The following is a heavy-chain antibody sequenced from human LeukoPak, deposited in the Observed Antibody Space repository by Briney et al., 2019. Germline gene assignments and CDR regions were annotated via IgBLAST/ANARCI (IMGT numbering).Heavy chain of an antibody. CDR2: INVGSGNT. CDR3: AREGWGNYYDSNGYYYYYMDV. D-gene: IGHD3-22*01. CDR1: GYTFTSYA. J-gene: IGHJ6*03. Sequence: ASVKVSCKASGYTFTSYAMHWVRQAPGQRLEWMGWINVGSGNTKYSQEFQGRVTITRDTSASTAYMELSSLRSEDMAVYYCAREGWGNYYDSNGYYYYYMDVWGKGTTVTVSS. V-gene: IGHV1-3*03.